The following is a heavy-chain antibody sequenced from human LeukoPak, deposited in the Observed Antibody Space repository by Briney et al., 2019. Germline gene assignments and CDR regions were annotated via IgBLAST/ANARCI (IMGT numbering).Heavy chain of an antibody. Sequence: PGGSLRLSCAASGFTFSTYTMNWVRQAPGKGLEWVSSISSSGSTIYYADSVRGRFSISRDSAKNSLYLQMNSLTDDDTAVYYCAREIRELEYSFTRQGYYYGMDVWGQGTTVTVSS. J-gene: IGHJ6*02. V-gene: IGHV3-48*02. CDR1: GFTFSTYT. CDR3: AREIRELEYSFTRQGYYYGMDV. D-gene: IGHD5-12*01. CDR2: ISSSGSTI.